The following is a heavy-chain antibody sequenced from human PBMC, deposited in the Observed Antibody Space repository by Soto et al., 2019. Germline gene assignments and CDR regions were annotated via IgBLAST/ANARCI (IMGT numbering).Heavy chain of an antibody. J-gene: IGHJ4*02. CDR1: GYTFTSYG. D-gene: IGHD6-13*01. CDR3: ARDSPLALVLGCFDY. Sequence: QVPLVQSGAEVKKPGASVKVSCKASGYTFTSYGISWVRQAPGQGLEWMGWISAYNGNTNYAQKLQGRVTMTPDTPTSTAHMELRSLRSDDTAVYSCARDSPLALVLGCFDYWGQGTLVTVSS. V-gene: IGHV1-18*04. CDR2: ISAYNGNT.